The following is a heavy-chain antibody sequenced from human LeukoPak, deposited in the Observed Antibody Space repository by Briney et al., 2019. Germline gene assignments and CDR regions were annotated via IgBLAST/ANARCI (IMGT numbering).Heavy chain of an antibody. CDR1: GITFSSYA. D-gene: IGHD3-22*01. J-gene: IGHJ4*02. CDR2: ISGSGGST. CDR3: AKTYDSSGYYWADFDY. V-gene: IGHV3-23*01. Sequence: PGGSLRLSCAASGITFSSYAMSWVRQAPGKGLEWVSAISGSGGSTYYADSVKGRFTISRDNSKNTLYLQMNSLRAEDTAVYYCAKTYDSSGYYWADFDYWGQGTLVTVSS.